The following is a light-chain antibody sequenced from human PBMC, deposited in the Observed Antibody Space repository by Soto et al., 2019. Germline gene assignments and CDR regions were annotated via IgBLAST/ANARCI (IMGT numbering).Light chain of an antibody. V-gene: IGLV1-40*01. CDR1: RSNIGAGYD. Sequence: QSALTQPPSVSGAPGQRVTISCTGSRSNIGAGYDVHWYQQLPGTAPKLIIYGNSNRPSGVPDRFSGSKSGTSASLAITGLQAEDEAYYYCQSYDSSRSAWVFGGGTKLTVL. CDR2: GNS. J-gene: IGLJ3*02. CDR3: QSYDSSRSAWV.